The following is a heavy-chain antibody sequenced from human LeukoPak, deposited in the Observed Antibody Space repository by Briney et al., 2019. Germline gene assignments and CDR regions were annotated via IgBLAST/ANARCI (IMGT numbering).Heavy chain of an antibody. V-gene: IGHV3-23*01. CDR3: AKDNYYDSSGRTNYYYYGMDV. Sequence: GGSLRLSCAASGFTFSSYAMSWVRQAPGKGLEWVSAISGSGGSTYYADSVKGRFTISRDNSKNTLYLQMNSLRAEDTAVYYCAKDNYYDSSGRTNYYYYGMDVWGQGTTVTVSS. D-gene: IGHD3-22*01. CDR2: ISGSGGST. CDR1: GFTFSSYA. J-gene: IGHJ6*02.